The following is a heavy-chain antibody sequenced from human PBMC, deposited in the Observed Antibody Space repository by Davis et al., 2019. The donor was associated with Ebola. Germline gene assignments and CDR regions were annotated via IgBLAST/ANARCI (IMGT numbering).Heavy chain of an antibody. D-gene: IGHD6-19*01. V-gene: IGHV5-51*01. J-gene: IGHJ1*01. CDR2: IYPGDSDT. CDR1: GYSFHCHW. CDR3: ARSQWLGPKPPENFQE. Sequence: GEVPKTLRYSSGYSFHCHWHARVRPGSGKGLEWMGIIYPGDSDTRYSPSFQGHVTNSADKSISTAYLQWRSLKASDTDMYYCARSQWLGPKPPENFQEWGQGTMVTVSS.